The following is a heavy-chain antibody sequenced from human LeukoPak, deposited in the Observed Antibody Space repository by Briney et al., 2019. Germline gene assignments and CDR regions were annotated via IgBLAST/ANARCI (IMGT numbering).Heavy chain of an antibody. V-gene: IGHV1-2*02. CDR3: ARDTAMVTYWFDP. J-gene: IGHJ5*02. CDR2: INPNSGGT. D-gene: IGHD5-18*01. CDR1: GYTFTGYY. Sequence: GASVKVSCKASGYTFTGYYMHWVRQAPGQGLEWMGWINPNSGGTNYGQKFQGRVTMTRDTSISTAYMELSRLRSDDTAVYYCARDTAMVTYWFDPWGQGTLVTVSS.